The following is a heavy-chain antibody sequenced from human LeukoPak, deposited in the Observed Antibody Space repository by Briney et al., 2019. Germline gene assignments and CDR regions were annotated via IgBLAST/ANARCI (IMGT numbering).Heavy chain of an antibody. CDR2: TNPNSGNT. D-gene: IGHD6-19*01. CDR3: ARSYSSGWYDYYYYYMDV. V-gene: IGHV1-8*01. J-gene: IGHJ6*03. CDR1: GYTFTSYD. Sequence: GASVKVSCKASGYTFTSYDINWVRHATGQGLEWMGWTNPNSGNTGYAQKFQGRVTTTRNTSISTAYMELSSLRSEDTAVYYCARSYSSGWYDYYYYYMDVWGKGTTVTVSS.